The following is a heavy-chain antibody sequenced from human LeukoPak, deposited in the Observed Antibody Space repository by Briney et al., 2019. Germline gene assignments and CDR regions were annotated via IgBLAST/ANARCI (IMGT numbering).Heavy chain of an antibody. D-gene: IGHD2-15*01. V-gene: IGHV4-39*01. CDR1: GGXISSSSYY. CDR3: ASRPHLYCSGGSCYSRYYYYGMDV. Sequence: PSETLSLTCTVSGGXISSSSYYWGWIRQPPGRGLEWIGSIYYSGSTYYNPSLKSRVTISVDTSKNQFSLKLSSVTAADTAVYYCASRPHLYCSGGSCYSRYYYYGMDVWGQGTTVTVSS. J-gene: IGHJ6*02. CDR2: IYYSGST.